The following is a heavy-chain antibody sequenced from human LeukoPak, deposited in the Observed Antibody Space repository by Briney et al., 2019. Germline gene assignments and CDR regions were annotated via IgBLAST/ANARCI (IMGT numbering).Heavy chain of an antibody. J-gene: IGHJ4*02. CDR2: VYYDGNT. Sequence: SETLSLTCSVSGGSINRSSYYWGWIRQAPGKGLEWIGSVYYDGNTYYSPNPSLKSRATVSMDTSRNQFSLKLRSVTAADTALYYCTKYSGHHRDDCWGQGSPVTVSS. D-gene: IGHD1-26*01. CDR1: GGSINRSSYY. CDR3: TKYSGHHRDDC. V-gene: IGHV4-39*01.